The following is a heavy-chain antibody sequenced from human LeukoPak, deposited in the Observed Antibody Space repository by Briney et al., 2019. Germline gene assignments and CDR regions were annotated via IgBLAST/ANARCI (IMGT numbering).Heavy chain of an antibody. CDR1: GFTFSSYS. CDR3: ARAYRDAFDI. Sequence: PGGSLRLSCAASGFTFSSYSMHWVRQAPGKGLEWVSSISHISSYIYYADSLKGRFTISRANAKNSLYLQMNSLRAEDTAVYYCARAYRDAFDIWGQETMVTVSS. V-gene: IGHV3-21*01. CDR2: ISHISSYI. J-gene: IGHJ3*02.